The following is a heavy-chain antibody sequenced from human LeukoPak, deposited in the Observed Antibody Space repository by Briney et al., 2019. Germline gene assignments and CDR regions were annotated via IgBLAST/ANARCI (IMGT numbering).Heavy chain of an antibody. CDR3: ARSVGELGNAFDI. D-gene: IGHD3-10*01. V-gene: IGHV3-13*01. Sequence: QPGRSLRLSCAASGFTFSSYGMHWVRQAPGKGLEWVSAIGTAGDTYYPGSVKGRFTISRENAKNSLYLQMNSLRAGDTAVYYCARSVGELGNAFDIWGQGTMVTVSS. CDR1: GFTFSSYG. J-gene: IGHJ3*02. CDR2: IGTAGDT.